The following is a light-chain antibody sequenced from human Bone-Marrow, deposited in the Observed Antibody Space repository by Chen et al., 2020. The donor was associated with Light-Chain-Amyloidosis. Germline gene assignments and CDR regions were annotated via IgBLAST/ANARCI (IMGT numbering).Light chain of an antibody. V-gene: IGLV3-21*02. J-gene: IGLJ3*02. Sequence: SYVLTQPSSVSVAPGQTATIACGGNNIGTTSVHWYQQTPGQAPLLVVYDDSGRPSGIPERLSGSNSGNTATLTISTVEAGDEADYYCQVWDRSSDRPVFGGGTKLTVL. CDR1: NIGTTS. CDR2: DDS. CDR3: QVWDRSSDRPV.